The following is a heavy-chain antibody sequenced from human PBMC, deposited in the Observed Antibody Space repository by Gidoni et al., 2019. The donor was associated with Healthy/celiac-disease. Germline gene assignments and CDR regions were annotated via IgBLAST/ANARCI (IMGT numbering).Heavy chain of an antibody. V-gene: IGHV3-30*18. CDR3: AKEGVRRAVAGTFDY. D-gene: IGHD6-19*01. CDR2: ISYDGSNK. Sequence: QVQLVESGGGVVQPGRSLRLSCAASGFTFSSYGMHWVRQAPGKGLEWVAVISYDGSNKYYADSVKCRFTISRDNSKNTLYLQMNSLRAEDTAVYYCAKEGVRRAVAGTFDYWGQETLVTVSS. CDR1: GFTFSSYG. J-gene: IGHJ4*02.